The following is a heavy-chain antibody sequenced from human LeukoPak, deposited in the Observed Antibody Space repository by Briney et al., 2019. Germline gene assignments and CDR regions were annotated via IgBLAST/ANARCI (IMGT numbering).Heavy chain of an antibody. Sequence: ASVKVSCKASGYTFTSYDINWVRQATGQGLEWMGWMNPNSGNTGYAQKFQGRVTMTRNTSISTAYMELSSLRSEDTAVYYCARGYEAWDAFDIWGQGTMVTVSS. CDR3: ARGYEAWDAFDI. CDR1: GYTFTSYD. D-gene: IGHD3-16*01. V-gene: IGHV1-8*01. J-gene: IGHJ3*02. CDR2: MNPNSGNT.